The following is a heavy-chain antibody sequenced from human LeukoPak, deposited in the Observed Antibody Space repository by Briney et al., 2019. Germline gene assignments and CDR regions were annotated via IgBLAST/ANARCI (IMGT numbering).Heavy chain of an antibody. CDR3: AREGGGPRWLDP. Sequence: SETLSLTCTVSGGFISSYYWSWIRQPAGKGLEWIGRINTSGNSNYNPSLRSRVTMSVDTSKNQFSLNLSSVTAADTAVYYCAREGGGPRWLDPWGQGTLVTVSS. CDR2: INTSGNS. V-gene: IGHV4-4*07. CDR1: GGFISSYY. D-gene: IGHD6-25*01. J-gene: IGHJ5*02.